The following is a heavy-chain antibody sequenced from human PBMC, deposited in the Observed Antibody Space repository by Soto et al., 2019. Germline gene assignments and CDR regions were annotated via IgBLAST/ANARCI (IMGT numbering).Heavy chain of an antibody. V-gene: IGHV1-8*01. J-gene: IGHJ6*01. CDR1: GYTFSSYD. D-gene: IGHD6-6*01. CDR3: ARVVRPVAGRRGSGHYGMDV. CDR2: MNPNTGNT. Sequence: ASVKVSCKASGYTFSSYDINWVRQATGQGLEWMGWMNPNTGNTGYAQKFQGRVTMTRNMSISTAYMELGSLRSEDTAMYYCARVVRPVAGRRGSGHYGMDVWRQGTTVTASS.